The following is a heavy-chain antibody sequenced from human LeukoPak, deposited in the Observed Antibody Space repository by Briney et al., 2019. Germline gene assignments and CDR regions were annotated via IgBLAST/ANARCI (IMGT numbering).Heavy chain of an antibody. CDR1: GFTFSSYS. V-gene: IGHV3-21*01. CDR2: ISSSSSYI. J-gene: IGHJ4*02. Sequence: GGSLRLSCAASGFTFSSYSMNWVREAPGKGREWVSSISSSSSYISYADSMKGRFTISRDNAKNSLYLQMNSLRAEDTAVYYCARGPYSSGWFDYWGQGTLVSVSS. D-gene: IGHD6-19*01. CDR3: ARGPYSSGWFDY.